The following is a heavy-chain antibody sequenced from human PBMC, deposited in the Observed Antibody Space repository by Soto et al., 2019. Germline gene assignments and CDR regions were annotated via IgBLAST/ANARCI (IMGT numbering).Heavy chain of an antibody. CDR1: GGTFSSFT. CDR2: TIPVFGTP. J-gene: IGHJ4*02. D-gene: IGHD3-22*01. Sequence: QEQLVQSGAEVKKPGSSVKVSCKASGGTFSSFTINWVRQAPGQGLEWMGGTIPVFGTPNYAQNFQGRVTITADEYTSTAYMELSSPRSEDTAGYYCARDLDNDSSAYLHEYRGQGTLVTVSS. V-gene: IGHV1-69*01. CDR3: ARDLDNDSSAYLHEY.